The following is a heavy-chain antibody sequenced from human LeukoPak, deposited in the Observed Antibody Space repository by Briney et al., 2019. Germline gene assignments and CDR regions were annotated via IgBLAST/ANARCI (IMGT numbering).Heavy chain of an antibody. CDR3: ARDIAAAGLYYFDY. Sequence: ASVKVSCKASGYTFASYGISWVRQAPGQGLEWMGWISAYNGNTNYAQKLQGRVTMTTDTSTSTAYMELRSLRSDDTAVYYCARDIAAAGLYYFDYWGQGTLVTVSS. CDR1: GYTFASYG. D-gene: IGHD6-13*01. CDR2: ISAYNGNT. V-gene: IGHV1-18*01. J-gene: IGHJ4*02.